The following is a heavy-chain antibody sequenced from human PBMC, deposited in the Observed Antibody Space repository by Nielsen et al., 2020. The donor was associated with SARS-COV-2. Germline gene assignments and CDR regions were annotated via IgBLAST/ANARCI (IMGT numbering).Heavy chain of an antibody. D-gene: IGHD2-2*01. J-gene: IGHJ4*02. CDR1: GFTFSNAW. Sequence: GEFLKISCAASGFTFSNAWMSWVRQAPGKGLEWVGRIKSKTDGGTTDYAAPVKGRFTISRDDSKNTLYLQMNSLKTEDTAVYYCTTEYQLLSGIIDYWGQGTLVTVSS. CDR3: TTEYQLLSGIIDY. CDR2: IKSKTDGGTT. V-gene: IGHV3-15*01.